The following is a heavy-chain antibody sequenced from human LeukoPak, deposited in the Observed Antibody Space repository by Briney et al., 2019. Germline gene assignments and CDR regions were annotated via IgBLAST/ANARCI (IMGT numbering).Heavy chain of an antibody. D-gene: IGHD3-9*01. Sequence: GGSLRLPCAASGFTFSNYGMTWVRQASGKGLEWVSFIGGSGGSTYYAGSVKGRFTISRDNSKNTLYLQMNSLRGEDTAVYYCARASSKQLAGYLPDGFDIWGQGTMVTVSS. CDR2: IGGSGGST. V-gene: IGHV3-23*01. CDR3: ARASSKQLAGYLPDGFDI. CDR1: GFTFSNYG. J-gene: IGHJ3*02.